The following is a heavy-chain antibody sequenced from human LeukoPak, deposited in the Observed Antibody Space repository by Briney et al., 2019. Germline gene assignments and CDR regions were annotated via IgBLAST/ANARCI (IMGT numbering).Heavy chain of an antibody. J-gene: IGHJ4*02. V-gene: IGHV3-11*05. CDR1: GFTFSDYY. CDR2: ISSSSSYT. D-gene: IGHD3-9*01. Sequence: GGSLRLSCAASGFTFSDYYMSWIRQAPGKGLEWVSYISSSSSYTNYADSVKGRFTISRDNAKNSLYLQMNSLRAEDTAVYYCARDYDILTGYYPLDYWGQGTLVTVSS. CDR3: ARDYDILTGYYPLDY.